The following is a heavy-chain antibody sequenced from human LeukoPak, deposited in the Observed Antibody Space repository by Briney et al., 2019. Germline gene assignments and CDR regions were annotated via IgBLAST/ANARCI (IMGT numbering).Heavy chain of an antibody. CDR3: ARLGAEPTYYDFWSGYSSFYFDY. Sequence: PSETLSLTCTVSGGSTSSSNFYWGWIRQPPGMGLEWIGCIHYSGNTYYNPSLKSRVTISIDTSKNQFSLKLSSVTAADTAVYYCARLGAEPTYYDFWSGYSSFYFDYWGQGTLVTVSS. D-gene: IGHD3-3*01. CDR1: GGSTSSSNFY. CDR2: IHYSGNT. V-gene: IGHV4-39*01. J-gene: IGHJ4*02.